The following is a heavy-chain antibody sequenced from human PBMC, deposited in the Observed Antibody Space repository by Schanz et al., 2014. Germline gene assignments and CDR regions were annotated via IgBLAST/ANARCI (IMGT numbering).Heavy chain of an antibody. CDR1: GYTFTSYS. D-gene: IGHD6-13*01. CDR3: ARSGSSNWYCFDY. Sequence: QVQLVQSGAEMKKPGASVKVSCKASGYTFTSYSIHWVRQAPGQRLEWMGWINAGTGNTEYSQKFQGRVTITRDTLASTAYMEVSSLRSEDTAVYYCARSGSSNWYCFDYWGQGTLVTVSS. J-gene: IGHJ4*02. V-gene: IGHV1-3*01. CDR2: INAGTGNT.